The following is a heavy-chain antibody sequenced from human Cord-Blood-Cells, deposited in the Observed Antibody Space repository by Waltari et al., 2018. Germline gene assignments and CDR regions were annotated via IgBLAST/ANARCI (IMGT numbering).Heavy chain of an antibody. D-gene: IGHD2-2*02. Sequence: QVQLQQWGAGLLKPSETLSPTCAVYGGSFSGYYWSWILQPPGKGLEWIGEINHSGSTNYNPSLKSRVTISVDTSKNQFSLKLSSVTAADTAVYYCARVGYCSSTSCYTGRWYFDLWGRGTLVTVSS. CDR1: GGSFSGYY. CDR2: INHSGST. V-gene: IGHV4-34*01. CDR3: ARVGYCSSTSCYTGRWYFDL. J-gene: IGHJ2*01.